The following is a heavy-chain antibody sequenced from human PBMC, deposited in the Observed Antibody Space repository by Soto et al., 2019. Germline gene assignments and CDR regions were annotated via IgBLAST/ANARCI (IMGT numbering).Heavy chain of an antibody. J-gene: IGHJ4*02. CDR3: ARGGVWRFDY. CDR1: GDSISSDKW. Sequence: QVQLQESGPGLVKPSGTLSLTCAVSGDSISSDKWWTWVRQPPRKGLEWIGEIHSRKSANYNLSFRSRVIMSVDKSKNQFSPRLTSVTAEHKVIYYCARGGVWRFDYLCQGVLIAVSS. CDR2: IHSRKSA. V-gene: IGHV4-4*02. D-gene: IGHD2-8*01.